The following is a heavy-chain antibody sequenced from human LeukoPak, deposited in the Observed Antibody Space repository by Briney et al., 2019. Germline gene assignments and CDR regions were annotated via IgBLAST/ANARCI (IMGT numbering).Heavy chain of an antibody. CDR3: ARVVDTHFDY. CDR1: GFTFSSYG. Sequence: GGSLRLSCAASGFTFSSYGMHWVRQAPGKGLEWVAVISYDGSNKYYADSVKGRFTISRDNAKNTLYLQMNSLRAEDTAVYYCARVVDTHFDYWGQGTLVTVSS. V-gene: IGHV3-30*03. D-gene: IGHD5-18*01. J-gene: IGHJ4*02. CDR2: ISYDGSNK.